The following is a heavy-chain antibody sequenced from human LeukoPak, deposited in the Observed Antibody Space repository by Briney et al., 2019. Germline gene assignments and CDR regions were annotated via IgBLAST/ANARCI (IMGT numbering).Heavy chain of an antibody. CDR1: GYIFTSYG. D-gene: IGHD3-22*01. Sequence: GASVKVSCKASGYIFTSYGIRWVRQAPGQGLEWMGWISAYNGNTNYAQKLQGRVTMTTDTSTSTAYMELRSLRSDDTAVYYCARGAGYYDSSGYYSNWFDPWGQGTLVTVSS. J-gene: IGHJ5*02. CDR3: ARGAGYYDSSGYYSNWFDP. CDR2: ISAYNGNT. V-gene: IGHV1-18*01.